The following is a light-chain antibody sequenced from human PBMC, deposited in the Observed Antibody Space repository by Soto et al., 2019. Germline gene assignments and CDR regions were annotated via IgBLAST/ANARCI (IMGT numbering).Light chain of an antibody. CDR2: DTS. V-gene: IGKV3-15*01. CDR3: QQYSNWPPIT. J-gene: IGKJ1*01. CDR1: QSVSSK. Sequence: EMVMTQSPATLSVSPGERATLSCRASQSVSSKLAWYQQKPGQAPRLLIYDTSTRATGIPARFSGSGSGTEFTLTISSLQSEDFAVYYCQQYSNWPPITFGQGTKVDSK.